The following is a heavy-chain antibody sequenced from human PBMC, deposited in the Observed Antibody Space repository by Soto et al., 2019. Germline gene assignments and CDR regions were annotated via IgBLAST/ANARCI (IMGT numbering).Heavy chain of an antibody. CDR3: ARGNGDGVAP. D-gene: IGHD7-27*01. CDR2: TYYRSKWYN. Sequence: QVQLQQSGPGLVKPSQTLSLTCAISGERVSSNSVAWTCIRHSPSRGLDWVGRTYYRSKWYNDYAVSVKSRIPLPPGTSKNQFSLQLNSVTPEDTAVYYCARGNGDGVAPWGQRTLVTVSS. CDR1: GERVSSNSVA. V-gene: IGHV6-1*01. J-gene: IGHJ5*02.